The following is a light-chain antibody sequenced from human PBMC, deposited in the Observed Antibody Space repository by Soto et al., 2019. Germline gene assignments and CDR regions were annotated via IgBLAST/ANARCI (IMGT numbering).Light chain of an antibody. J-gene: IGLJ3*02. CDR1: SSDVGSYNL. CDR2: EVT. CDR3: CSHAGRSTLWV. Sequence: QSALTQPASVSGSPGQSITISCTGTSSDVGSYNLVSWYQHYPGKAPKLMIYEVTRRPSGVSNRFSGSKSGNTASLTISGLQAEDEADYYCCSHAGRSTLWVFGGGTKLTVL. V-gene: IGLV2-23*02.